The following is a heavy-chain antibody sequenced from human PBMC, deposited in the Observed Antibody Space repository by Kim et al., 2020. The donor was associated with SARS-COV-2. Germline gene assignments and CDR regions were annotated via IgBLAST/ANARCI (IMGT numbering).Heavy chain of an antibody. CDR3: ARADSSAYYPPFDY. CDR2: LNWNGGST. Sequence: GGSLRLSCAASGFTFGNYGMNWVRQAPGKGLEWVSGLNWNGGSTGYADSVKGRFTISRDNAKNSLYLQMNSLRAEDTALYHCARADSSAYYPPFDYWGQGTLVTVSS. V-gene: IGHV3-20*01. J-gene: IGHJ4*02. D-gene: IGHD3-22*01. CDR1: GFTFGNYG.